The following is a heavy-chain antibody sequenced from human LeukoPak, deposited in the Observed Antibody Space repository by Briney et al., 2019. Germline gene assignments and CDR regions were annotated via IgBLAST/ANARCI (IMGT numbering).Heavy chain of an antibody. Sequence: GGSLRLSCAASGFTFNNYGMHWVRQAPGKGLEWVANIKQDGSEKSYVESVRGRFTISRDNAKNSLYLQLNSLRAEDTALYYCARDNPPDYWGQGTLVTVSS. CDR2: IKQDGSEK. V-gene: IGHV3-7*03. CDR1: GFTFNNYG. CDR3: ARDNPPDY. J-gene: IGHJ4*02.